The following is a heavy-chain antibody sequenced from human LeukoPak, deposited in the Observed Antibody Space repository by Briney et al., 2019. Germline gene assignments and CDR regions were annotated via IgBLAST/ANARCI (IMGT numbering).Heavy chain of an antibody. CDR1: GFTFSSYG. CDR3: AKDLYYYGSGSLIMGHYYYGMDV. CDR2: ISYDGSNK. V-gene: IGHV3-30*18. Sequence: PGGSLRLSCAASGFTFSSYGMHWVRQAPGKGLEWVAVISYDGSNKYYADSVKGRFTISRDNSKNTLYPQMNSLRAEDTAVYYCAKDLYYYGSGSLIMGHYYYGMDVWGKGTTVTVSS. J-gene: IGHJ6*04. D-gene: IGHD3-10*01.